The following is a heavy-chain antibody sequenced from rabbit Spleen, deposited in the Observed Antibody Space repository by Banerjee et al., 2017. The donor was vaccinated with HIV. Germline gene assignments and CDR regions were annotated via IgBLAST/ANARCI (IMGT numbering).Heavy chain of an antibody. CDR1: GFSFGDRDV. V-gene: IGHV1S45*01. D-gene: IGHD1-1*01. J-gene: IGHJ4*01. Sequence: QEQLVESGGGLVQPEGSLTLTCTASGFSFGDRDVMCWVRQAPGKGLEWIACINVATGKPVYATWAKGRFTISRTSSTTVTLRMTSLTAADTATYFCARDLVAVIGWNFGLWGPGTLVTVS. CDR3: ARDLVAVIGWNFGL. CDR2: INVATGKP.